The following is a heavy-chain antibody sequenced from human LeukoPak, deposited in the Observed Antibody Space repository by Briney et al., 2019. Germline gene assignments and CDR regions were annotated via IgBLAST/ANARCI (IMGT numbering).Heavy chain of an antibody. Sequence: PSETLSLTCTVSGGSISSSSYCWGWIRQPPGKGLEWIGSMYYSGSTYYNSSLKSRVTISVDTSKNQFSLKLNSVTAADTAVYCCGRWSILTGYFNWFDPWGQGTLVTVSS. J-gene: IGHJ5*02. CDR3: GRWSILTGYFNWFDP. CDR1: GGSISSSSYC. CDR2: MYYSGST. D-gene: IGHD3-9*01. V-gene: IGHV4-39*07.